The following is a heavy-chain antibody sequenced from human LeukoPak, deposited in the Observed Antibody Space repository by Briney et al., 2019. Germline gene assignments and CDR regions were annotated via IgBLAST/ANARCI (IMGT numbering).Heavy chain of an antibody. CDR3: AREDLLLWFGELFLNWFDP. CDR1: GDSISSSFYY. CDR2: IYYSGST. Sequence: SETLSLTCTVSGDSISSSFYYWGWIRQPPGKGLEWIGNIYYSGSTYYNPSLKSRVTISVDTSKNQFSLKLSSVTAADTAVYYCAREDLLLWFGELFLNWFDPWGQGTLVTVSS. D-gene: IGHD3-10*01. V-gene: IGHV4-39*07. J-gene: IGHJ5*02.